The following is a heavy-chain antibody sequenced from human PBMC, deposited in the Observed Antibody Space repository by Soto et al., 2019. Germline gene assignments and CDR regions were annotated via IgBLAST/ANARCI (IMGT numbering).Heavy chain of an antibody. V-gene: IGHV3-23*01. CDR1: GFTFSSYA. CDR3: AKLDHSATVGYFDY. J-gene: IGHJ4*02. D-gene: IGHD4-17*01. Sequence: CGSLSLSCASSGFTFSSYAMSWVRQAPGEGLEWVSAISGSGGSTYYADSVKRRFTISRDTSNHTLYLQMNILRAEDTAVYYCAKLDHSATVGYFDYWGQGTLVTVSS. CDR2: ISGSGGST.